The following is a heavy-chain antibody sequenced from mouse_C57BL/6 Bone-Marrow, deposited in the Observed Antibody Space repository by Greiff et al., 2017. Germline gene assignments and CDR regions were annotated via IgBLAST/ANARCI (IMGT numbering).Heavy chain of an antibody. D-gene: IGHD1-1*01. CDR2: IYPSDSET. CDR1: GYTFTSYW. CDR3: ARTSITTVAYAMDY. V-gene: IGHV1-61*01. J-gene: IGHJ4*01. Sequence: VQLQQSGAELVRPGSSVKLSCKASGYTFTSYWMDWVKQRPGQGLEWIGNIYPSDSETHYNQQFKDKATLTVDKSSSTAYMQLSSLTSEDSAVYYCARTSITTVAYAMDYWGQGTSVTVSS.